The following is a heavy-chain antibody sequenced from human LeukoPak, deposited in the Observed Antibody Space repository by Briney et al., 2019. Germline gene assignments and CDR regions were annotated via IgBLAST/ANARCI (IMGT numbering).Heavy chain of an antibody. D-gene: IGHD7-27*01. CDR1: GFTFSTSA. V-gene: IGHV3-23*01. Sequence: GGSLRLSCAASGFTFSTSAMSWVRQAPGRGLEWVSPITGSGGSTYYADSVKGRFTISRDNSKNTLYLQMNSLRADDTALYYCARDSNWGYFDYWGQGTLVTVSS. CDR3: ARDSNWGYFDY. CDR2: ITGSGGST. J-gene: IGHJ4*02.